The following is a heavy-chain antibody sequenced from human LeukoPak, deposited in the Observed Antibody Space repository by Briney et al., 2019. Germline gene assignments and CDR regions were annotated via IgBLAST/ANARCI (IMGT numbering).Heavy chain of an antibody. CDR1: AGSFSSYS. D-gene: IGHD1-26*01. J-gene: IGHJ5*02. CDR2: IISSSRTI. CDR3: AGVSGSYYNWFDP. V-gene: IGHV3-48*01. Sequence: PGLALLLSCATAAGSFSSYSMNCLLRAPGKGGEWGSWIISSSRTIYYADSLKGRFTISRDNAKNSLYLQMNSLRAEDKAVYYCAGVSGSYYNWFDPWGQGTLVTVSS.